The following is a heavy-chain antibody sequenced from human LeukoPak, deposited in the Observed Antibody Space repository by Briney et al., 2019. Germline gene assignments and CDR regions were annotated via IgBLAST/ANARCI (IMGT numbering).Heavy chain of an antibody. V-gene: IGHV3-66*01. CDR2: TYSGGST. CDR3: AKMARGLGHTHFDY. J-gene: IGHJ4*02. CDR1: GFTVSSTY. Sequence: GGSLRLSCLASGFTVSSTYMSWVRQAPGKGLEWVSVTYSGGSTYYADSVKGRCTISRDNSKNTLYLQMNSLRAEDTAVYYCAKMARGLGHTHFDYWGQGTLVTVSS. D-gene: IGHD2-8*01.